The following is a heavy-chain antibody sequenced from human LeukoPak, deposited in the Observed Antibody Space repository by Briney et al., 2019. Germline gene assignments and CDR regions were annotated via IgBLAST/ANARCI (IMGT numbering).Heavy chain of an antibody. V-gene: IGHV4-30-4*08. CDR2: IYYSGST. CDR3: ARSIVVVPAAIFYYYYYMDV. Sequence: SETLSLTCTVSGGSISSGDYYWSWIRQPPGKGLEWIGYIYYSGSTNYNPSLKSRVTISVDTSKNQFSLKLSSVTAADTAVYYCARSIVVVPAAIFYYYYYMDVWGKGTTVTVSS. CDR1: GGSISSGDYY. J-gene: IGHJ6*03. D-gene: IGHD2-2*01.